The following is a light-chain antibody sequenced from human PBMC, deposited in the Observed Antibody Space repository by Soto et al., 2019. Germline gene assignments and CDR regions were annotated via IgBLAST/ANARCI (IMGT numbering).Light chain of an antibody. CDR1: QSVSSN. J-gene: IGKJ1*01. CDR2: GAS. V-gene: IGKV3-15*01. CDR3: QQSNNWPWT. Sequence: IGMTKSTSTLSVSPGERAIRSCRASQSVSSNLAWYQQKPGQAPRLLIYGASTRATGIPARFSGSGSGTEFTLTISSLQSEDFAVYYCQQSNNWPWTFGQGPKVDI.